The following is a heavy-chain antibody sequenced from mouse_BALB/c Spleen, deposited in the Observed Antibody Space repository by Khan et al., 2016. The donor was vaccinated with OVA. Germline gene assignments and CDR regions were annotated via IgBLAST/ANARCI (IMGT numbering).Heavy chain of an antibody. CDR1: GYTFTNYG. Sequence: QIQLVQSGPELKKPGETVKISCKASGYTFTNYGMNWVKQAPGKGLKWMGWINTYTGEPTYADDFKGRFAFSLDTSASTAYLQINNLKNEDTDKYFCARMKPYWYFDLWGAGTTVTVSS. J-gene: IGHJ1*01. V-gene: IGHV9-3-1*01. CDR3: ARMKPYWYFDL. CDR2: INTYTGEP.